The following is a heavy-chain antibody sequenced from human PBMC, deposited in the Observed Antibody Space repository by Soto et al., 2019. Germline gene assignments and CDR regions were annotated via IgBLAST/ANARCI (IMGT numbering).Heavy chain of an antibody. CDR2: IYTSGST. CDR1: GFTVSSHY. D-gene: IGHD2-2*01. CDR3: ARALYCSSTTCSPC. Sequence: GGSLRLSCAASGFTVSSHYMSWVRQAPGKGLEWVSVIYTSGSTYYADSVKGRFILSRDNSKNTLYLQMNGLRAEDTAVYYCARALYCSSTTCSPCWGQGTLVTVSS. V-gene: IGHV3-66*01. J-gene: IGHJ4*02.